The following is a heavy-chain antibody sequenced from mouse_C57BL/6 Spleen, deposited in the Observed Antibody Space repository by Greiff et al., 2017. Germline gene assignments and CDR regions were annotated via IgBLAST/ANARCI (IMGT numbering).Heavy chain of an antibody. V-gene: IGHV1-54*01. CDR3: ARKGDYYKEVDY. CDR1: GYAFTNYL. CDR2: INPGSGGT. J-gene: IGHJ2*01. D-gene: IGHD1-1*01. Sequence: QVQLQQPGAELVRPGTSVKVSCKASGYAFTNYLIEWVKQRPGQGLEWIGVINPGSGGTNYNEKFKGKATLTADKSSSTAYMQLSSLTSEDSAVYFCARKGDYYKEVDYWGQGTTLTVSS.